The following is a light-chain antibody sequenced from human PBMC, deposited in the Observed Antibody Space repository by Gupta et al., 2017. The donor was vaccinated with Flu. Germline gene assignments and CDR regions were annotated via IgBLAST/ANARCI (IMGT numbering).Light chain of an antibody. CDR3: EAWDSSLRAVV. V-gene: IGLV1-51*01. CDR1: SPNIGNNY. J-gene: IGLJ3*02. CDR2: YDN. Sequence: QSVLTQPPSVSAAPGQKLTISCSGSSPNIGNNYVSWYQQFPGTAPKLLIYYDNARPSGIPDRFSGSKSDTSATLGITGLQTGDEADYYCEAWDSSLRAVVFGGGTKLTVL.